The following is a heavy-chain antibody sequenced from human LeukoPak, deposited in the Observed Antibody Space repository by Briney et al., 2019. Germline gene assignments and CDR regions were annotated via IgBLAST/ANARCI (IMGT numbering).Heavy chain of an antibody. CDR2: IWYDGSNK. D-gene: IGHD2-8*01. V-gene: IGHV3-33*01. CDR3: ARSLYCTNGVCSGAYFDY. CDR1: GFTFSSYG. J-gene: IGHJ4*02. Sequence: SGGSLRLSCAASGFTFSSYGMHWVRQAPGKGLEWVAVIWYDGSNKYYADSVKGRFTISRDNSKSTLYLQMNSLRAEDTAVYYCARSLYCTNGVCSGAYFDYWGQGTLVTVSS.